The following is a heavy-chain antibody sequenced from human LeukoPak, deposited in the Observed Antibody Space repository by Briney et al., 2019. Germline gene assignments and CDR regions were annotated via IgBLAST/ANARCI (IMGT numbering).Heavy chain of an antibody. J-gene: IGHJ3*02. CDR2: ISGSGGST. CDR3: AKVLSSYYDSSGHDAFDI. Sequence: GGSLRLSCAASGFTFSSYAMSWVRQAPGKGLEWVSAISGSGGSTYYADSVKGRFTISRDNSKNTLYLQMNSLRAEDTAVYYCAKVLSSYYDSSGHDAFDIWGXXXMVTVSS. CDR1: GFTFSSYA. V-gene: IGHV3-23*01. D-gene: IGHD3-22*01.